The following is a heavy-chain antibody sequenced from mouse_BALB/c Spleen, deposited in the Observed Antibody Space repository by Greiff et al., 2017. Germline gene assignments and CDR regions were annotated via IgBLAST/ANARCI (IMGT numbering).Heavy chain of an antibody. CDR2: ISYDGSN. V-gene: IGHV3-6*02. CDR1: GYSITSGYY. Sequence: VQLKESGPGLVKPSQSLSLTYSVTGYSITSGYYWNWIRQFPGNKLEWMGYISYDGSNNYNPSLKNRISITRDTSKNQFFLKLNSVTTEDTATYYCARVSYSYAMDYWGQGTSVTVSS. D-gene: IGHD1-1*01. J-gene: IGHJ4*01. CDR3: ARVSYSYAMDY.